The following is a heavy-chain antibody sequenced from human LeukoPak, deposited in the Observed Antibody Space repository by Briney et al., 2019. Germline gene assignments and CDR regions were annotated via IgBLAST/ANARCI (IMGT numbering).Heavy chain of an antibody. CDR2: ISSSGNTI. Sequence: GGSLRLSCAASGFTFSDYYMSWIRQAPGKGLEWVSYISSSGNTIYYADSVKGRFTTSRDNAKNSLCLQMNSLRAEDTAVYYCAREGIWQQLDGYYFDYWGQGTLVTVS. J-gene: IGHJ4*02. V-gene: IGHV3-11*04. D-gene: IGHD6-13*01. CDR1: GFTFSDYY. CDR3: AREGIWQQLDGYYFDY.